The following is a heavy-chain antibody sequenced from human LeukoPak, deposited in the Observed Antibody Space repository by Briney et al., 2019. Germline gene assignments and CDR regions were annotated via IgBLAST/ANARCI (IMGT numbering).Heavy chain of an antibody. CDR3: ARAFRLGGTTGWIN. Sequence: GGSLRLSCEASGFTFGDYAMTWVRQTPGKGLEWVSGISAGGHDRNYADSVKGRFTISRDNSRGTVYLQMDSLRADDTGFYFCARAFRLGGTTGWINWGQGTLVIVSS. V-gene: IGHV3-23*01. CDR1: GFTFGDYA. D-gene: IGHD1/OR15-1a*01. CDR2: ISAGGHDR. J-gene: IGHJ4*02.